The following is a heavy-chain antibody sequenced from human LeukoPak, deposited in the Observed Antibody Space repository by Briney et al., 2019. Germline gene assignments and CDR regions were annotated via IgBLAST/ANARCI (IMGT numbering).Heavy chain of an antibody. D-gene: IGHD6-13*01. V-gene: IGHV4-39*01. CDR3: ARQAYSSNLGWFDP. J-gene: IGHJ5*02. CDR2: IYYSGST. Sequence: SETLSLTCTVSGGSISSSSYYWGWIRQPPGKGLEWIGSIYYSGSTYYNPSLKSRVTVSVDTSKNQFSLKLSSVTAADTAVYYCARQAYSSNLGWFDPWGQGTLVTVSS. CDR1: GGSISSSSYY.